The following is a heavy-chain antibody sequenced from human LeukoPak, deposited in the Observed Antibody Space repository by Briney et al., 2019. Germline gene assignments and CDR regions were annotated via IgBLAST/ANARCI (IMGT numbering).Heavy chain of an antibody. Sequence: SQTLSLTCAISGDSVSSNSVAWNWIRQSPSRGLEWLGRTYYRSKWYNDYVISVKSRITINPDTSKNQFSLQLNSVTPEDTAVYYCARGVNNAFDIWGQGTMVTVSS. J-gene: IGHJ3*02. V-gene: IGHV6-1*01. CDR3: ARGVNNAFDI. CDR2: TYYRSKWYN. CDR1: GDSVSSNSVA.